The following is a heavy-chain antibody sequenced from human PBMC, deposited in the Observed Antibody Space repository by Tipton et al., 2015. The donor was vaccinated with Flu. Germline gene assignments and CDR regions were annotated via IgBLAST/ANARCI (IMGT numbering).Heavy chain of an antibody. Sequence: TLSLTCTVSGSSMSSYYWAWIRQPAGKGLEWIGRMYTSGSTKYNPSLESRVTMSVDTSNNHFYLKLRSVTAADTAVYYCARGSGSGTYLIFDLWGQGILATVSS. J-gene: IGHJ4*02. D-gene: IGHD3-10*01. CDR3: ARGSGSGTYLIFDL. CDR1: GSSMSSYY. V-gene: IGHV4-4*07. CDR2: MYTSGST.